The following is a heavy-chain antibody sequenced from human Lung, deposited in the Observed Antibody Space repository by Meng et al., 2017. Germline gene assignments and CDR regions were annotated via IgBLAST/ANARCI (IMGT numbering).Heavy chain of an antibody. J-gene: IGHJ4*02. D-gene: IGHD1-1*01. Sequence: QVQLVQSGAEVKKPGASVRVSCKASGYTSTNYDINWVRQATGQGLQWMGWMNPNSGNTGYAQKFQGRVTMTRNTSISTAYMELSSLRSEDTAVYYCATRNDGYDFDYWGQGTLVTVSS. CDR2: MNPNSGNT. CDR3: ATRNDGYDFDY. V-gene: IGHV1-8*01. CDR1: GYTSTNYD.